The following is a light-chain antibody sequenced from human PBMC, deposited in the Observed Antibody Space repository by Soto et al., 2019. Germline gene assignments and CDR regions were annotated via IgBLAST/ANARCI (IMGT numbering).Light chain of an antibody. CDR3: QPRYSTLVYT. V-gene: IGKV1-39*01. CDR1: QSISSD. CDR2: AAS. J-gene: IGKJ2*01. Sequence: DIQMTQSPSSLSASVGDRVTITCRASQSISSDLNWYQQKPGKAPKLLIYAASSLQSGVPSRFSGSGSGTAFTLTISSLQPEDFATYYCQPRYSTLVYTFGQGTKLEIK.